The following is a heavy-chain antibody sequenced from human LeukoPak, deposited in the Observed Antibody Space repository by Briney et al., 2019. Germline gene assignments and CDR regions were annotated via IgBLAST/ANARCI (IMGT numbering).Heavy chain of an antibody. J-gene: IGHJ4*02. Sequence: PGGSLRLSCAASGFTFSSYELNWVRQAPGKGVEWISYITLSGTTMYYADSVKGRFTISRDNAKTSLHLQMNSLSVEDTAVYYCVVHSATSCYWGQGTLVTVSS. CDR3: VVHSATSCY. V-gene: IGHV3-48*03. D-gene: IGHD1-26*01. CDR2: ITLSGTTM. CDR1: GFTFSSYE.